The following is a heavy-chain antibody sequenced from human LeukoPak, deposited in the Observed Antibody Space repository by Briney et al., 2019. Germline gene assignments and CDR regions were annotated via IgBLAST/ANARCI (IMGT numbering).Heavy chain of an antibody. D-gene: IGHD3-22*01. V-gene: IGHV4-31*03. CDR2: IYYSGST. J-gene: IGHJ4*02. Sequence: SETLSLTCTVSGGSISSGGYYWSWIRQHPGKGLEWIGYIYYSGSTYYNPSLKSRVTISVDTSKNQFSLKLSSVTAADTAVYYCAASASYYDSSAATPGYWGQGTLVTVSS. CDR3: AASASYYDSSAATPGY. CDR1: GGSISSGGYY.